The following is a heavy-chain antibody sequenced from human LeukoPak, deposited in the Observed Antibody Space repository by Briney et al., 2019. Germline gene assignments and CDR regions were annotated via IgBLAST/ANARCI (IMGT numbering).Heavy chain of an antibody. CDR2: INHSGST. D-gene: IGHD3-10*01. J-gene: IGHJ5*02. CDR3: ARAGLGVGDHPRGGWFDP. Sequence: SETLSLTCSVYGGSFSGYYWSWIRQPPGKGLEWIGEINHSGSTNYNPSLKSRVTISVDTSKNQFSLRLSSVTAADTAVYYCARAGLGVGDHPRGGWFDPWGQGTLVTVSS. CDR1: GGSFSGYY. V-gene: IGHV4-34*01.